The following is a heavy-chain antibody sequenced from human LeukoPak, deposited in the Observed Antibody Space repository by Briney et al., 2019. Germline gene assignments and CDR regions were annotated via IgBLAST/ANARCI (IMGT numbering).Heavy chain of an antibody. Sequence: ASVKVSCKASGYTFTGYYMHWVRQAPGQGLEWMGWINPNSGGTNYAQKFQGWVTMTRDTSISTAYMELSRLRSDDTAVYYCAREGGDSSGYSSYYFDYWGQGTLVTVSS. CDR1: GYTFTGYY. D-gene: IGHD3-22*01. CDR2: INPNSGGT. J-gene: IGHJ4*02. CDR3: AREGGDSSGYSSYYFDY. V-gene: IGHV1-2*04.